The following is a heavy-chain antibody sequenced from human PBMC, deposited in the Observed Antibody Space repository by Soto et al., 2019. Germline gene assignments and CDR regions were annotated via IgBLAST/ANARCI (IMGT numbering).Heavy chain of an antibody. D-gene: IGHD1-26*01. CDR3: AKATGATTLVDN. CDR2: ISGRGTHT. Sequence: EVQLLESGGGLVEPGGSLRLSCAASGITFSTYAMSWVRQAPGKGLEWVSHISGRGTHTYYADSVKGRFTVSRDNSKNTLYLQMNSLRDEDTALYYCAKATGATTLVDNWGQGTLVIVSS. V-gene: IGHV3-23*01. J-gene: IGHJ4*02. CDR1: GITFSTYA.